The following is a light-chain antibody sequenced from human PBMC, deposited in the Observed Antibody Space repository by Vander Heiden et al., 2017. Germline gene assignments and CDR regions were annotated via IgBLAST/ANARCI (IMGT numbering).Light chain of an antibody. CDR1: QSVSSY. Sequence: IVLTQSPATLSLSPGARATLSCRPIQSVSSYLTWYQQNPGQAPRLLIYDASNRATGITSSLSGSGSGTDFTLTIRRLEPEDFAVYYCQHRSHCLLTFGGGTKVDIK. J-gene: IGKJ4*01. CDR3: QHRSHCLLT. CDR2: DAS. V-gene: IGKV3-11*01.